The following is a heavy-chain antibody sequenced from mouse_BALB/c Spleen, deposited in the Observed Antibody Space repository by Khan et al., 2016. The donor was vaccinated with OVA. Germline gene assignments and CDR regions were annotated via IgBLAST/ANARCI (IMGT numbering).Heavy chain of an antibody. CDR2: ISRGGAYT. Sequence: EVELVESGGGLVKPGGPLKLSCAASGFTFSYYAMSWVRQTPEKRLDWVATISRGGAYTYYPDSVMGRFIISRDDAKNTLYLQISSLRSDDTAMYYCTRLFGKIFDYWGQGTTLTVSS. CDR1: GFTFSYYA. CDR3: TRLFGKIFDY. V-gene: IGHV5-9-3*01. J-gene: IGHJ2*01. D-gene: IGHD2-1*01.